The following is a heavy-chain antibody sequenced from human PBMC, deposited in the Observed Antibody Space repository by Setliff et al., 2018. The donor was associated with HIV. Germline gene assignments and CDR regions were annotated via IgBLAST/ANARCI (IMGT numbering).Heavy chain of an antibody. V-gene: IGHV1-24*01. J-gene: IGHJ6*02. D-gene: IGHD6-13*01. CDR3: ATASPGQQPYYYYYYGMDV. Sequence: ASVKVSCKVSGYTLTELSRRWVRQAPGKGLEWMGGFDPEDGETIYAQKFQGRVTMTEDTSTDTAYMELSSLRSEDTAVYYCATASPGQQPYYYYYYGMDVWGQGTTVTVSS. CDR2: FDPEDGET. CDR1: GYTLTELS.